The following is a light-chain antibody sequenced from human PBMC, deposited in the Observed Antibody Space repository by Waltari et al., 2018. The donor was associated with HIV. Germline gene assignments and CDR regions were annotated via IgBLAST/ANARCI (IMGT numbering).Light chain of an antibody. CDR2: QDT. CDR3: QSADLSGTYWV. CDR1: ALPDQF. Sequence: SYDVPQPSSVSVSPGQTARITCSGYALPDQFVYWYKQKPGQAPVLVIYQDTQRPSGIPERFSGSSSGTVATLTIRGVRTEDEADYHCQSADLSGTYWVFGGGTKLTVL. V-gene: IGLV3-25*03. J-gene: IGLJ3*02.